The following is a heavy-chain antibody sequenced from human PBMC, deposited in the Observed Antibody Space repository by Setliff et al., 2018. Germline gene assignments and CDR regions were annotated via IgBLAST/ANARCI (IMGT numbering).Heavy chain of an antibody. V-gene: IGHV1-18*01. D-gene: IGHD3-16*01. CDR1: GNTFISYG. CDR2: IGIHSENT. CDR3: AKQGDLAFDY. Sequence: ASVKVSCKTSGNTFISYGIGWLRQAPGQGLEWMGWIGIHSENTNYAQSFQGRVTMTRDTSISTIYMEVSSLTSDDTAVYYCAKQGDLAFDYWGQGTQVTVSS. J-gene: IGHJ4*02.